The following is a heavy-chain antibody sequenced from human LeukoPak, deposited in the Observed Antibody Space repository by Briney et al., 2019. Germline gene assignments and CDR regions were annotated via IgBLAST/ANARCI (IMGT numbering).Heavy chain of an antibody. CDR2: INPSDGAT. Sequence: GASVKVSCKASGYTFTMYYIHWVRQAPGQGLEWMGMINPSDGATTYAQRFQGRVTMTRDMSTTTVYMDLRSLRSEDTAVYFCAREQRGGASGSLGGLFASYYTYYYMDVWGRGTTVTVSS. J-gene: IGHJ6*03. D-gene: IGHD3-16*01. V-gene: IGHV1-46*01. CDR3: AREQRGGASGSLGGLFASYYTYYYMDV. CDR1: GYTFTMYY.